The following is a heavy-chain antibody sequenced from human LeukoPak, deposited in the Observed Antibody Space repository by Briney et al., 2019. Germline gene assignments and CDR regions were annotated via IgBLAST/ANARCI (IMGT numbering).Heavy chain of an antibody. D-gene: IGHD6-13*01. J-gene: IGHJ4*02. CDR1: GYTFTGYY. CDR3: ARIQPRIAAAFDY. Sequence: GASVKVSCKASGYTFTGYYMHWVRQAPGQGLECMGWINPNSGGTNYAQKFQGRVTMTRDTSISTAYMELSRLRSDDTAVYYCARIQPRIAAAFDYWGQGTLVTVSS. V-gene: IGHV1-2*02. CDR2: INPNSGGT.